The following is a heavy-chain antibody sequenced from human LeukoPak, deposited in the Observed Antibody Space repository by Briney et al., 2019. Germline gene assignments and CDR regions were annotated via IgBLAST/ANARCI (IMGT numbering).Heavy chain of an antibody. V-gene: IGHV1-2*02. CDR3: AREPYDSSGYSLAEYFQH. CDR2: INPNSGGT. D-gene: IGHD3-22*01. J-gene: IGHJ1*01. CDR1: GYTFTGYY. Sequence: GASVKVSCKASGYTFTGYYMHWVRQAPGQGLEWMGWINPNSGGTNYAQKFQGRVTMTRDTSISTAYMELSGLRSDDTAVYYCAREPYDSSGYSLAEYFQHWGQGTLVTVSS.